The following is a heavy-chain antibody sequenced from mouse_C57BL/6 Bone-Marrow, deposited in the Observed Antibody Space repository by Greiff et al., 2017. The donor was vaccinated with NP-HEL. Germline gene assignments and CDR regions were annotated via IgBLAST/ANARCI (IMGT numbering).Heavy chain of an antibody. CDR3: ARTGLTFDY. D-gene: IGHD4-1*01. V-gene: IGHV3-6*01. Sequence: DVQLQESGPGLVKPSQSLSLTCSVTGYSITSGYYWNWIRQFPGNKLEWMGYISYDGSNNYNPSLKNRISITRDTSKNQFFLKLNSVTTEDTATYYCARTGLTFDYWGQGTTLTVSS. CDR1: GYSITSGYY. J-gene: IGHJ2*01. CDR2: ISYDGSN.